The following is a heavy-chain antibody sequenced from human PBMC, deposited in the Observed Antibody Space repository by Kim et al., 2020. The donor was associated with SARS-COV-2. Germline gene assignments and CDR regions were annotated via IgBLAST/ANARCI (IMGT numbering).Heavy chain of an antibody. Sequence: ASVKVSCKASGYTFTSYGISWVRQAPGQGLEWMGWISAYNGNTNYAQKLQGRVTMTTDTSTSTAYMELRSLRSDDTAVYYCARGTLIGAAAGNDAFDIWGQGTMVTVSS. CDR2: ISAYNGNT. V-gene: IGHV1-18*01. J-gene: IGHJ3*02. D-gene: IGHD6-13*01. CDR1: GYTFTSYG. CDR3: ARGTLIGAAAGNDAFDI.